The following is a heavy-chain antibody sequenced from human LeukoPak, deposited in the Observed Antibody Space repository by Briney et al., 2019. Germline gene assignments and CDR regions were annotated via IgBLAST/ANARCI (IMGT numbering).Heavy chain of an antibody. V-gene: IGHV1-69*05. Sequence: ASVKVSCKASGGTFSSYSITWVRQAPGQGLERMGGIMPLFNTANYAQQFQGRVTITTDESTSTAYMELSSLRFEDTAMYCCARVDRYHYYLDVWGKGTTVTVSS. CDR3: ARVDRYHYYLDV. J-gene: IGHJ6*03. CDR1: GGTFSSYS. CDR2: IMPLFNTA.